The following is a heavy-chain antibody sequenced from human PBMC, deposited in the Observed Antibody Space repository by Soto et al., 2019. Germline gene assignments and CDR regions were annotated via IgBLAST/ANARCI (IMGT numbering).Heavy chain of an antibody. Sequence: EMQLLESGGGLVQPGGSLRLSCAASGFAFSTCAMSWVRQAPGKGLEWVSAITGTGGTTYYEDSVKGRFTISRDNSKNTLYLQINSLRAEDTAVYYCAKSPSENSGGHFDFWGQGTLVTVSS. V-gene: IGHV3-23*01. CDR2: ITGTGGTT. D-gene: IGHD2-15*01. J-gene: IGHJ4*02. CDR1: GFAFSTCA. CDR3: AKSPSENSGGHFDF.